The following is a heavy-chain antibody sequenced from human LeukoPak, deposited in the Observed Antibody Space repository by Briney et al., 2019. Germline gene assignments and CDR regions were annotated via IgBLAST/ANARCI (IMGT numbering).Heavy chain of an antibody. D-gene: IGHD6-13*01. CDR2: INPNSGGT. CDR1: GYTFTGYY. CDR3: ARDFDSSSWYGVGPDWFDP. J-gene: IGHJ5*02. Sequence: ASVKVSCKASGYTFTGYYMHWVRQAPGQGLEWMGWINPNSGGTNYAQKFQGRVTMTRDTSISTAYMELSRLRSDDTAVYYCARDFDSSSWYGVGPDWFDPWGQGTLVTVSS. V-gene: IGHV1-2*02.